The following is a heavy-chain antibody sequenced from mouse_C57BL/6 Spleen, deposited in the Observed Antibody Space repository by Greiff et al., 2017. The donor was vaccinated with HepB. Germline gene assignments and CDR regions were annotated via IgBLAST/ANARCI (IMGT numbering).Heavy chain of an antibody. CDR3: TRGEGFIVTTGGYYAMDY. CDR2: ISRGGDYI. Sequence: EVMLVESGEGLVKPGGSLKLSCAASGFNFSSDAMSWVRQTPEQRLEWVAYISRGGDYIYYADTVKGRFTISRDNARNTLYLQMSSLKSEDTAMYYGTRGEGFIVTTGGYYAMDYWGQGTSVTVSS. J-gene: IGHJ4*01. V-gene: IGHV5-9-1*02. CDR1: GFNFSSDA. D-gene: IGHD2-5*01.